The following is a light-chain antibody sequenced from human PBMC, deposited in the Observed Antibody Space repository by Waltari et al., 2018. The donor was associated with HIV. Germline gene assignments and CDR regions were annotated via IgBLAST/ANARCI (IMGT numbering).Light chain of an antibody. CDR2: RNN. V-gene: IGLV1-47*01. CDR1: SYNIGSNY. J-gene: IGLJ3*02. Sequence: QSVLTQPPSASGTPGQRVTISCSGSSYNIGSNYVFWYQQLPGTAPKLVIYRNNQRPSGVPDRFSGSKSGPSASLAISGLRSEDEADYYCAAWDDSLRGLVFGGGTKLTVL. CDR3: AAWDDSLRGLV.